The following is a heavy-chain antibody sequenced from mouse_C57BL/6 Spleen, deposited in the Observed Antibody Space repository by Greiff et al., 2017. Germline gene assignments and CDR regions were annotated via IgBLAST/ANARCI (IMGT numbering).Heavy chain of an antibody. J-gene: IGHJ2*01. CDR1: GYTFTSYW. V-gene: IGHV1-52*01. Sequence: QVQLQQPGAELVRPGSSVKLSCKASGYTFTSYWMHWVKQRPIQGLEWIGNIDPSDSETHYNQKFKDKATLTVDKSSSTAYMQLSSLTSEDSAVYYCAREEFDGNMWGDYWGQGSTLTVSS. D-gene: IGHD2-1*01. CDR3: AREEFDGNMWGDY. CDR2: IDPSDSET.